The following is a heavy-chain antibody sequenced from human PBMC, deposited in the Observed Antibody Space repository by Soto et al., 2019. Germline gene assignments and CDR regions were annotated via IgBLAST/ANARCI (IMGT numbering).Heavy chain of an antibody. D-gene: IGHD3-16*01. CDR1: GFTFSSYA. CDR2: ISGSGGST. J-gene: IGHJ6*03. V-gene: IGHV3-23*01. CDR3: AKDYAPLYYMDV. Sequence: EVQLLESGGGLVQPGGSLRLSCAASGFTFSSYAMSWVRQAPGKGLEWVSAISGSGGSTYYADSVKGRFTISRDNSKNTLYLQMNTLRAEATAVYYCAKDYAPLYYMDVWGKGTTVTVSS.